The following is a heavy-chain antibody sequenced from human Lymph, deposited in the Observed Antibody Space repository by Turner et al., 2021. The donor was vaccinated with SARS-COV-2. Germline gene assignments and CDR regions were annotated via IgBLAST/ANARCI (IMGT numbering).Heavy chain of an antibody. V-gene: IGHV5-51*01. CDR3: AGREWGGSLGHIDY. CDR2: IDPGYSDT. CDR1: EYTFTSYW. J-gene: IGHJ4*02. Sequence: EVQRLQSGAEVKTPGWSLKISCKASEYTFTSYWIVWVRQIPGRGLEWMGNIDPGYSDTRYSPSFKGQVTSSADKSISTTYLQWSSRKASDTAMDYCAGREWGGSLGHIDYWGQGTLVTVSS. D-gene: IGHD3-3*01.